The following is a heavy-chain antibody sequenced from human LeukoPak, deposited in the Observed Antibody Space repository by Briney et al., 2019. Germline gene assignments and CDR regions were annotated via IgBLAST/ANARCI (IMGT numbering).Heavy chain of an antibody. J-gene: IGHJ3*02. CDR3: ARHRCGSCYSGAFDI. Sequence: ASVKVSCKASGYTFTSYYMHWVRQAPGEGLEWMGIINPSGGSTSYAQKFQGRVTMTRDTSISTAYMELSRLRSDDTAVYYCARHRCGSCYSGAFDIWGQGTMVTVSS. D-gene: IGHD2-15*01. CDR2: INPSGGST. V-gene: IGHV1-46*01. CDR1: GYTFTSYY.